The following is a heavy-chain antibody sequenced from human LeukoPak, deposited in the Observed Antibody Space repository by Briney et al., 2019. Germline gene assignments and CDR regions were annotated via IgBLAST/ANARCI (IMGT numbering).Heavy chain of an antibody. J-gene: IGHJ4*02. CDR3: ARFNKITMIVVP. D-gene: IGHD3-22*01. CDR2: INHSEST. Sequence: SDTLSLTCNVYGGSFCGYYWSWIRQPPGKGLEWIGGINHSESTNYNPSLKSRVTISVDTSKNKFSLKLSSVTAADTAVYYCARFNKITMIVVPWGQGTLVTVSS. V-gene: IGHV4-34*01. CDR1: GGSFCGYY.